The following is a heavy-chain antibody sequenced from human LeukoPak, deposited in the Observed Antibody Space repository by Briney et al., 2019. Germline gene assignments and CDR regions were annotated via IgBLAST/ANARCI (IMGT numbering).Heavy chain of an antibody. CDR2: IKQDGSEK. Sequence: GGSLRLSCAASGFTLSNYWMSWVRQTPGKGLEWVANIKQDGSEKYYVDSVKGRFTISRDNAKNSLCLQMNSLRAEDTAVYYCARDYDILTAYHASFDYWGQGTLVTVSS. V-gene: IGHV3-7*01. D-gene: IGHD3-9*01. J-gene: IGHJ4*02. CDR1: GFTLSNYW. CDR3: ARDYDILTAYHASFDY.